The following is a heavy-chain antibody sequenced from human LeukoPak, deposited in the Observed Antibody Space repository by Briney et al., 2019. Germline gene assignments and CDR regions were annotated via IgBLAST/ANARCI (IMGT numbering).Heavy chain of an antibody. Sequence: PGGSLRLSCAASGFTFSNYAMSWVRQAPGKGLEWVSAISGSGGSTYYADSVKGRFTISRDNSKNTLYLQMNSLRAEDTAVYYCAKVPYDSSGYYYFDYWGQGTLVTVSS. CDR3: AKVPYDSSGYYYFDY. D-gene: IGHD3-22*01. CDR1: GFTFSNYA. CDR2: ISGSGGST. V-gene: IGHV3-23*01. J-gene: IGHJ4*02.